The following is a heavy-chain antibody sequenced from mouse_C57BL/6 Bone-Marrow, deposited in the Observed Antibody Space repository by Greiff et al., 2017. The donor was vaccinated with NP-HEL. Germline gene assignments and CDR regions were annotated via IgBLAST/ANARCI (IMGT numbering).Heavy chain of an antibody. Sequence: VKLQQSGPELVKPGASVKISCKASGYSFTSYYIHWVKQRPGQGLEWIGWIYPGSGNTKYNEKFKGKATLTADTSSSTAYMQLSSLTSEDYAVYYCARGRNYYAMDYWGKGTSVTVSS. V-gene: IGHV1-66*01. J-gene: IGHJ4*01. CDR3: ARGRNYYAMDY. CDR1: GYSFTSYY. CDR2: IYPGSGNT.